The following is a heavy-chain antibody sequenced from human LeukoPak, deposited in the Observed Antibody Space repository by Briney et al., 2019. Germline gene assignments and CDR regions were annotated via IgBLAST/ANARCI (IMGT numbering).Heavy chain of an antibody. V-gene: IGHV4-59*08. Sequence: SETLSLTCTVSGGSISSYYWSWIRQPPGKGLEWIGYIYYSGSTNYNPSLKSRVTISVDTSKNQFSLKLSSVTAADTAVYYCASFKPSGYDILIGYLLFGWFDPWGQGTLVTVSS. J-gene: IGHJ5*02. CDR1: GGSISSYY. CDR3: ASFKPSGYDILIGYLLFGWFDP. CDR2: IYYSGST. D-gene: IGHD3-9*01.